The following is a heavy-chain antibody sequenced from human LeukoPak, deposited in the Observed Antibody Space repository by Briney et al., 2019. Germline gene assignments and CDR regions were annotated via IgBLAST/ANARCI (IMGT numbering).Heavy chain of an antibody. Sequence: GGSLRLSWVSTGFTFQHYRMSWVRQAPGKGLEWVSGTNWNGGSTGNAHSVKGRFTISRDNAKTSLYLKMNSLRAEDTALYYCARSVAASRDYWGQGTLVTV. D-gene: IGHD2-15*01. CDR3: ARSVAASRDY. J-gene: IGHJ4*02. CDR2: TNWNGGST. V-gene: IGHV3-20*04. CDR1: GFTFQHYR.